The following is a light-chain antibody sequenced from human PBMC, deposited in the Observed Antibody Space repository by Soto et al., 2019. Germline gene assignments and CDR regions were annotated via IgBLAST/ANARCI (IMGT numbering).Light chain of an antibody. CDR2: GAS. J-gene: IGKJ1*01. CDR3: QQYGSSPWT. V-gene: IGKV3-20*01. Sequence: EIVLTQSPGTLSLSPGERATLSCRASQSVSSSYLAWDQQKPGQAPRLLIYGASSRATGIPDRFSGSGSGKDFTLTISGLEPEDCAVYYCQQYGSSPWTFGQGTKVEIK. CDR1: QSVSSSY.